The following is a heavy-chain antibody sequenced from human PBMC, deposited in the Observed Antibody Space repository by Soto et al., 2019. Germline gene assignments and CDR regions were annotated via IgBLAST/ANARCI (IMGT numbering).Heavy chain of an antibody. Sequence: SETLSLTCAVSGYSISSGYYWSWIRQPPGKGLEWIGEINHSGSTNYNPSLKSRVTISVDTSKNQFSLKLSSVTAADTAVYYCARGPRYYYGSGKRYGMDVWGQGTTVTVSS. V-gene: IGHV4-34*01. CDR3: ARGPRYYYGSGKRYGMDV. D-gene: IGHD3-10*01. CDR2: INHSGST. CDR1: GYSISSGYY. J-gene: IGHJ6*02.